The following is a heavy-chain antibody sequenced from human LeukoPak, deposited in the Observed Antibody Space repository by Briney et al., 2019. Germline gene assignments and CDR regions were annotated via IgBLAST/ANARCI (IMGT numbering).Heavy chain of an antibody. J-gene: IGHJ5*02. CDR2: ISSSSSYI. D-gene: IGHD2-15*01. Sequence: GGSLRLSCAASGFTFSSYSMNWVRQAPGKGLEWVSSISSSSSYIYYADSVKGRFTICRDNAKNSLYLQMNSLRAEDAAVYYSARGRVVVVVAARMANWFDPWGQGTLVTVSS. CDR1: GFTFSSYS. V-gene: IGHV3-21*01. CDR3: ARGRVVVVVAARMANWFDP.